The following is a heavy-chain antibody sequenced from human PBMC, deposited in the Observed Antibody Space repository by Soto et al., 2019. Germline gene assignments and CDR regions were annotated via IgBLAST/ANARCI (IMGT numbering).Heavy chain of an antibody. D-gene: IGHD5-18*01. Sequence: SETLSLTCTVSGGPISNHYWSWIRQPPGKGLEWIGYIYYSGNTNYSPSLKSRITMSVDTSKNQFSLQLTSVTAADTAVYYCASHYSYGFFDYWGQGTLVTVSS. J-gene: IGHJ4*02. CDR3: ASHYSYGFFDY. CDR2: IYYSGNT. V-gene: IGHV4-59*11. CDR1: GGPISNHY.